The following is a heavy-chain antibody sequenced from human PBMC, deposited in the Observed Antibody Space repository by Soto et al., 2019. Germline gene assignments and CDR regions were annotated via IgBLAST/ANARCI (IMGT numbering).Heavy chain of an antibody. D-gene: IGHD6-13*01. V-gene: IGHV3-30*18. CDR1: GFTFSSYV. CDR2: ISYDGSNK. J-gene: IGHJ4*02. Sequence: GGSLRLSCAASGFTFSSYVMHWVRQAPGKGLEWVAGISYDGSNKYYADSVKGRFTISRDNSKNTLYLQMNSLRAEDTAVYYCAKDRAAAGLQIDYWGQGTLVTVSS. CDR3: AKDRAAAGLQIDY.